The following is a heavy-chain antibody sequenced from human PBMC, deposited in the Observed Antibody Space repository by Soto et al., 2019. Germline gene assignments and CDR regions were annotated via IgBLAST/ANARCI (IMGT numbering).Heavy chain of an antibody. Sequence: QVQLQESGPGLVKPSQTLSLTCTVSGGSISSGDYYWSWIRQLPGKGLEWIGYIYYSGSTYYNPSIKSRVSMSVDTSKNQFSLKLSSVTAADTAVYYCARSAYSDLSNNYGMDVWGQGTTVTVSS. CDR2: IYYSGST. D-gene: IGHD4-4*01. J-gene: IGHJ6*02. CDR1: GGSISSGDYY. CDR3: ARSAYSDLSNNYGMDV. V-gene: IGHV4-31*03.